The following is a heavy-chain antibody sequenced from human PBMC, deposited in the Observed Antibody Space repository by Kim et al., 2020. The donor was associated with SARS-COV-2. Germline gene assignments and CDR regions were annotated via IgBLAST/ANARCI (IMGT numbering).Heavy chain of an antibody. Sequence: ASVKVSCKASGYTFTSYGISWVRQAPGQGLEWMGWISAYNGNTNYAQKLQGRVTMTTDTSMSTAYMELRSLRSVDTAVYYCARVPSNYYDFWSGPIDYWGQGTLVTVSS. CDR1: GYTFTSYG. V-gene: IGHV1-18*04. J-gene: IGHJ4*02. CDR3: ARVPSNYYDFWSGPIDY. CDR2: ISAYNGNT. D-gene: IGHD3-3*01.